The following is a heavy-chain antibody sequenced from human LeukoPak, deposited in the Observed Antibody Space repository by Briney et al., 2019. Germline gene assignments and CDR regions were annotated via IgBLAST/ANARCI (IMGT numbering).Heavy chain of an antibody. CDR2: INHSGST. CDR3: AGGVSTVTTEVYYFDY. D-gene: IGHD4-17*01. Sequence: SETLSLTCAVYGGSFSGYYWSWIRQPPGKGLEWIGEINHSGSTNYNPSLKSRVTISVDTSKNQFSLKLSSVTAADTAVYYCAGGVSTVTTEVYYFDYWGQGTLVTVSS. CDR1: GGSFSGYY. V-gene: IGHV4-34*01. J-gene: IGHJ4*02.